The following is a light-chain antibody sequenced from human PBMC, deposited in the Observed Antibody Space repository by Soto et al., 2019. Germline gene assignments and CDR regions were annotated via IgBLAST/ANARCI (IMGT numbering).Light chain of an antibody. CDR3: QQYNVSPLT. Sequence: EIGMTQSAATLSVSPGERATLSCRPSQSVGSNLAWYQQKPGQAPRLLIYGASTRATGIPARFSGSGSGTDFTLTISSLQSEDFAVYYCQQYNVSPLTFGGGTKVEIE. CDR2: GAS. J-gene: IGKJ4*01. V-gene: IGKV3-15*01. CDR1: QSVGSN.